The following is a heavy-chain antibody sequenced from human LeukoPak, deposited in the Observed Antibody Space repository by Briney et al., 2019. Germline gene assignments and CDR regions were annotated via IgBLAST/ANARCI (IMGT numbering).Heavy chain of an antibody. V-gene: IGHV3-23*01. J-gene: IGHJ6*02. CDR2: ISGSGGTT. Sequence: GRSLRLSCAASGFTFSSYGMHWVRQAPGKGLEWVSVISGSGGTTYYADSVKGRFTISRDSSKNTLYLQVNSLRAEDTAVYYCAKVSGGGLYYDGMDVWGQGTTVTVSS. CDR1: GFTFSSYG. CDR3: AKVSGGGLYYDGMDV. D-gene: IGHD1-14*01.